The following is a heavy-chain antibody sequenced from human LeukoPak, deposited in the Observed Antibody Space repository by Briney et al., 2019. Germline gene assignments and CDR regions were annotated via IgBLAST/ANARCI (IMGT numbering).Heavy chain of an antibody. CDR2: INPNSGGT. J-gene: IGHJ4*02. CDR3: ARLSGRQLGYCSGGSCYHFDY. D-gene: IGHD2-15*01. V-gene: IGHV1-2*02. Sequence: ASVKVSCKASGYTFTGYYMHWVRQAPGQGLEWMGWINPNSGGTNYAQKFQGRVTMTRDTSISTAYMELSSLRSEDTAVYYCARLSGRQLGYCSGGSCYHFDYWGQGTLVTVSS. CDR1: GYTFTGYY.